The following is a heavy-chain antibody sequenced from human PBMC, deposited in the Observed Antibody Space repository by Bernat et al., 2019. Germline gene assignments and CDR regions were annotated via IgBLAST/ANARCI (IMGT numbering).Heavy chain of an antibody. J-gene: IGHJ3*02. D-gene: IGHD7-27*01. CDR2: INPSGGST. V-gene: IGHV1-46*01. Sequence: QVQLVQSGAEVKKPGASVKVSCKASGYTFTSYYMHWVRQAPGQGLEWMGIINPSGGSTSYAQKFQGRVTMTRDTSTSTVYMELSRLTSDDTAVYFCARVPLTGIVDAFDIWGQGTMVTVSS. CDR3: ARVPLTGIVDAFDI. CDR1: GYTFTSYY.